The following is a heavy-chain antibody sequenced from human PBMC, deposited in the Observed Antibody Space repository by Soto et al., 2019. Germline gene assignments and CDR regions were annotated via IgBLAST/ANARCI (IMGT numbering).Heavy chain of an antibody. D-gene: IGHD6-13*01. CDR3: ARGGYSSSWYGNSYYYGMDV. CDR2: IIPILGIA. V-gene: IGHV1-69*02. Sequence: SVKVSCKASEGTFSSYTISWVRQAPGQGLEWMGRIIPILGIANYAQKFQGRVTITADKSTSTAYMELSSLRSEDTAVYYCARGGYSSSWYGNSYYYGMDVWGQ. J-gene: IGHJ6*02. CDR1: EGTFSSYT.